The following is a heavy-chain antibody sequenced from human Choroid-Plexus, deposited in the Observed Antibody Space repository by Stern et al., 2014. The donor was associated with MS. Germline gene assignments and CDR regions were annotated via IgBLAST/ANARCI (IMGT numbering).Heavy chain of an antibody. Sequence: QVQLVESGAEVKKPGASVKVSCKTSGYIFTGYYIHWVRQAPGQGLEWIAWINPNTGGTTYAQQFQGTVTMSRDTSISTAYVELSSLTSDDTAVYYCARDQRGITIFGVVTDYYYLGMDVWGQGTTVTVSS. D-gene: IGHD3-3*01. CDR3: ARDQRGITIFGVVTDYYYLGMDV. CDR1: GYIFTGYY. V-gene: IGHV1-2*02. J-gene: IGHJ6*02. CDR2: INPNTGGT.